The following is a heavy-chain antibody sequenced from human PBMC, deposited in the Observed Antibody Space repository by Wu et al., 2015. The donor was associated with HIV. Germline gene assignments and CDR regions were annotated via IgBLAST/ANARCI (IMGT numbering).Heavy chain of an antibody. D-gene: IGHD1-26*01. J-gene: IGHJ4*02. CDR3: ARDSGSYRFPKYFDY. Sequence: QVQLVQSGAEVKKPGASVKVSCKASGYTFTSYGISWVRQAPGQGLEWMGWVSAYNGNTNYAQKLQGRVTMTTDTSTSTAYMELRSLRSDDTAVYYRARDSGSYRFPKYFDYWGQGTLVTVSS. V-gene: IGHV1-18*01. CDR1: GYTFTSYG. CDR2: VSAYNGNT.